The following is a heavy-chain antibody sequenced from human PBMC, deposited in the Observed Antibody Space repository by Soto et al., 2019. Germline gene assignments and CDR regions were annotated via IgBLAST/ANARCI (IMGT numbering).Heavy chain of an antibody. D-gene: IGHD1-20*01. CDR1: GFTFSSYA. Sequence: GGPLRLSCAASGFTFSSYAMSWVRQAPGKGLEWVSAISGSGGSTYYADSVKGRFTISRDNSKNTLYLHMNSLRAEDTAVYYCAKGGNWNDGPYWGQGTLVTVSS. CDR2: ISGSGGST. CDR3: AKGGNWNDGPY. J-gene: IGHJ4*02. V-gene: IGHV3-23*01.